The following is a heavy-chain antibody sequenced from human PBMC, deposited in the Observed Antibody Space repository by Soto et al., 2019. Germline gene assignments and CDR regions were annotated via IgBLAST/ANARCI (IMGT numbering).Heavy chain of an antibody. V-gene: IGHV4-38-2*01. CDR1: GYSISSGYY. J-gene: IGHJ5*02. CDR3: AMRIWFGAPTGWFDP. Sequence: SETLSLTCAVSGYSISSGYYWGWIRQPPGKGLEWIGSIYHSGSTYYNPSLKSRVTISVDTSKNQFSLKLSSVTAADTAVYYCAMRIWFGAPTGWFDPWGQGTLVTVS. D-gene: IGHD3-10*01. CDR2: IYHSGST.